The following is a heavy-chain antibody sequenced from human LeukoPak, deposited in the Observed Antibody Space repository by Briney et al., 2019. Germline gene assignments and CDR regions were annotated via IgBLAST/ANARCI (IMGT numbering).Heavy chain of an antibody. CDR1: GYTFTSYG. CDR3: ASGGQYSSGWPYYYYYMDV. D-gene: IGHD6-19*01. J-gene: IGHJ6*03. CDR2: INPNSGGT. Sequence: GASVKVSCKASGYTFTSYGISWVRQAPGQGLEWMGWINPNSGGTNYAQKFQGRVTMTRDTSISTAYMELSRLRSDDTAVYYCASGGQYSSGWPYYYYYMDVWGKGTTVTVPS. V-gene: IGHV1-2*02.